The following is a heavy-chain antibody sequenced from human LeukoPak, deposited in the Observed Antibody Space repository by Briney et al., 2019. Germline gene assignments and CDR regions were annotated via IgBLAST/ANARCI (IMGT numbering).Heavy chain of an antibody. V-gene: IGHV3-33*01. CDR3: ARGITMIQGVTYYFDY. J-gene: IGHJ4*02. D-gene: IGHD3-10*01. Sequence: PGGSLRLSCAASGFTFSTYGMHWVRQAPGKGLEWVAVIWYDGSSKYYADSVKGRFTISRDNSKSTLFLQMNSLRAEDTAVYYCARGITMIQGVTYYFDYWGQGTLVTVSS. CDR2: IWYDGSSK. CDR1: GFTFSTYG.